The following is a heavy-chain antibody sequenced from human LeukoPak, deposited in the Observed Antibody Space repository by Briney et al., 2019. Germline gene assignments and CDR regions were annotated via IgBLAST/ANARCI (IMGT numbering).Heavy chain of an antibody. CDR1: GGSISSSIYY. Sequence: SETLSLTCTVSGGSISSSIYYWGWIRQPPGKGLEWIGSIYYSGSTYYNPSLKSRVTISVDTSKNQFSLKLSSVTAADTAVYYCARDPGRVGAYHDAFDIWGQGTMVTVSS. V-gene: IGHV4-39*07. J-gene: IGHJ3*02. CDR2: IYYSGST. D-gene: IGHD1-26*01. CDR3: ARDPGRVGAYHDAFDI.